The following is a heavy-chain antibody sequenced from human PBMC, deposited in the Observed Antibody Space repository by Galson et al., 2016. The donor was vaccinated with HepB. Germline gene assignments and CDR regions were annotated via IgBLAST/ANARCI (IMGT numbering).Heavy chain of an antibody. J-gene: IGHJ3*02. V-gene: IGHV3-23*01. CDR2: ISGSINAT. CDR1: GFTFTNYA. CDR3: AKLPSRYYGSGAGYGMDI. Sequence: SLRLSCAASGFTFTNYAMTWVRQAPGKGLQWVSGISGSINATYHADSVKGRFIISRDDSKNTLYLQMHSLRAEDTALYYCAKLPSRYYGSGAGYGMDIWGQGTMVPVAS. D-gene: IGHD3-10*01.